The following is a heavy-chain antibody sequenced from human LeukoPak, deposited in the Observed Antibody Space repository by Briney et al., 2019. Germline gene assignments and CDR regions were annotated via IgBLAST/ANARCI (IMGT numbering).Heavy chain of an antibody. CDR1: GFTFSNYA. CDR3: AKDRRVGATKGLGAFDK. Sequence: PGGSLRLSCAASGFTFSNYAMSWVRQAPGKGLEWVSAISGGGGSTYYGDSVKGRFTISRDNSKNTLYLQMNSLRAEDTAVYYCAKDRRVGATKGLGAFDKWGQGTMVIVSS. D-gene: IGHD1-26*01. J-gene: IGHJ3*02. CDR2: ISGGGGST. V-gene: IGHV3-23*01.